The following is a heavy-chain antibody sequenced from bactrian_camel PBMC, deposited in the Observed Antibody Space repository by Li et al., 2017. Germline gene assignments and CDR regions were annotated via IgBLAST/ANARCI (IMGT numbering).Heavy chain of an antibody. Sequence: QVQLVESGGGSVQAGGSLRLSCVVSGDTYSNYCVGWFRQAPGKEREGVAAIANDGSTIYNDPVKGRFTISIDNAENTLYLQMNSLKPEDTAMYYCVSDFLCWDKGNDFDFWGQGTQVTVS. CDR1: GDTYSNYC. D-gene: IGHD5*01. J-gene: IGHJ4*01. CDR2: IANDGST. V-gene: IGHV3S53*01. CDR3: VSDFLCWDKGNDFDF.